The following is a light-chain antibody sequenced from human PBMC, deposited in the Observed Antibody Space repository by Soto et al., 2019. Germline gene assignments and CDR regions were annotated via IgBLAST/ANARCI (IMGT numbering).Light chain of an antibody. J-gene: IGLJ1*01. CDR3: SSYTSSSTKV. Sequence: QSVLTQPASVSGSPGQSITISCTGTSSDVGGYNYVSWYQQHPGKAPKLMIYAVSNRPSGVSNRFSGSKSGNTASLTISGLQAEDEADYYCSSYTSSSTKVFGTGTKVTVL. V-gene: IGLV2-14*01. CDR2: AVS. CDR1: SSDVGGYNY.